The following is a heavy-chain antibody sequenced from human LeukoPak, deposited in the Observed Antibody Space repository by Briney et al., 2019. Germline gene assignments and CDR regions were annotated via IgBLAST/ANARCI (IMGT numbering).Heavy chain of an antibody. D-gene: IGHD3-10*01. V-gene: IGHV4-34*01. J-gene: IGHJ4*02. CDR2: INHSGST. CDR3: AREPRITMVRGVIIGYFDY. Sequence: PSETLSLTCVVYGGSLSGYYWSWIRQPPGKGLEWIGEINHSGSTNYNPSLKSRVTISVDTSKNQFSLKLSSVTAADTAVYYCAREPRITMVRGVIIGYFDYWGQGTLVTVSS. CDR1: GGSLSGYY.